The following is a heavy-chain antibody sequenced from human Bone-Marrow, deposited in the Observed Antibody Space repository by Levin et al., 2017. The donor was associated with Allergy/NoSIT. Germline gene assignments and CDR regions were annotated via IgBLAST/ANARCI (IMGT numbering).Heavy chain of an antibody. V-gene: IGHV3-21*01. Sequence: PGGSLRLSCAGSGFTFSDYSINWVRQAPGKGLEWVASISSSGKYISYADSVKGRFTISRDNARNSLHLHMNSLRGADTAVYYCATEGRDCPGDGSCYSGWYFDLWGRGTLVTVSS. D-gene: IGHD2-21*02. J-gene: IGHJ2*01. CDR3: ATEGRDCPGDGSCYSGWYFDL. CDR1: GFTFSDYS. CDR2: ISSSGKYI.